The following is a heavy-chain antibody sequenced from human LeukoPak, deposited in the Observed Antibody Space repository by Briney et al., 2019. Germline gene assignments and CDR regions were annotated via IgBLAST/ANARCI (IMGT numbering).Heavy chain of an antibody. V-gene: IGHV4-34*01. CDR2: INHSGST. CDR3: ASRSMYYDSSGGY. CDR1: GGTFSGYY. Sequence: SETLSLTCAVYGGTFSGYYWSWIRQPPGKGLEWIGDINHSGSTNYNPSLKSRVTISVDTSKNQFSLKLSSVTAADTAVYYCASRSMYYDSSGGYWGQETLVTVSS. J-gene: IGHJ4*02. D-gene: IGHD3-22*01.